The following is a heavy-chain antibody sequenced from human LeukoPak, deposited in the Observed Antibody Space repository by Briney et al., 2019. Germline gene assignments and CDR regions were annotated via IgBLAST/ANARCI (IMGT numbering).Heavy chain of an antibody. Sequence: SETLSLTCAVSGGSISSSSSICWTWVRQPPGKGLEWIGEIYHSGATNYNPSLKSRVTMLLDKSKNQFSLKLNSVAAADTAVYYCARNGGNSDYDYWGQGTLVTVSA. J-gene: IGHJ4*02. V-gene: IGHV4-4*02. CDR1: GGSISSSSSIC. CDR2: IYHSGAT. CDR3: ARNGGNSDYDY. D-gene: IGHD4-23*01.